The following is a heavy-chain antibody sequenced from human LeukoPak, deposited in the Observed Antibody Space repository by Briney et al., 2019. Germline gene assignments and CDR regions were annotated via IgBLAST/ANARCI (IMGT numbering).Heavy chain of an antibody. V-gene: IGHV4-4*07. CDR2: IYTSGST. J-gene: IGHJ4*02. CDR1: GGSISSYY. D-gene: IGHD3-22*01. CDR3: ARNYYDSSGYYAFLSVDYFDH. Sequence: SETLSLTCTVSGGSISSYYWSWIRQPAGKGLEWIGRIYTSGSTNYNPSLKSRVTMSVDTSKNQFSLKLSPVTAADTAVYYCARNYYDSSGYYAFLSVDYFDHWGQGTLVTVSS.